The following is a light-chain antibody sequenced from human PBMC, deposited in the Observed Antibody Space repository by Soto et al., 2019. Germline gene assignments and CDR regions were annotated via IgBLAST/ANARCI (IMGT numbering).Light chain of an antibody. CDR3: QQYAGSRT. CDR2: GAS. J-gene: IGKJ1*01. Sequence: IVWTQSPGTLSLSPGARATLSCRASQSVSSSYLAWYQQKPGQAPRLLIYGASIRATGIPDRFSGSGSGTDFTLTSSRLEPDDFAVYYCQQYAGSRTFGQGAKVDIK. V-gene: IGKV3-20*01. CDR1: QSVSSSY.